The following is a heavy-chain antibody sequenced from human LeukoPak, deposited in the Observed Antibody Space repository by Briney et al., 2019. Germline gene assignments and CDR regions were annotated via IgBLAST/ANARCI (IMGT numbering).Heavy chain of an antibody. CDR1: GFIFSDYY. V-gene: IGHV3-11*06. D-gene: IGHD4-17*01. CDR3: ARDYGDYAFDY. Sequence: GGSLRLSCAASGFIFSDYYMSWIRQAPGKGLEWVSYISSSSSYTNYADSVKGRLTISRDNAKNSLYLQMNSLRAEDTAVYYCARDYGDYAFDYWGQGTLVTVSS. J-gene: IGHJ4*02. CDR2: ISSSSSYT.